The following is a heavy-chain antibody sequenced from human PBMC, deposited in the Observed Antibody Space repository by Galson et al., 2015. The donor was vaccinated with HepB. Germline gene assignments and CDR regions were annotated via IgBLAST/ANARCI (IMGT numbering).Heavy chain of an antibody. CDR1: GFTFNSYN. D-gene: IGHD2-2*01. Sequence: SLRLSCAASGFTFNSYNMNWVRQAPGKGLEWVSSISSTSSYIKYADSLKGRFTISRDNAKNSLYLHMNSLRAEDTALYYCARGRGYCSSTSCYDNAFDIWGQGTMVTVSS. CDR3: ARGRGYCSSTSCYDNAFDI. J-gene: IGHJ3*02. CDR2: ISSTSSYI. V-gene: IGHV3-21*01.